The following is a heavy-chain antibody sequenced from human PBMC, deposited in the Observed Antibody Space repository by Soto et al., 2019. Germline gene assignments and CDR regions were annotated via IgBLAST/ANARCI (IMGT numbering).Heavy chain of an antibody. J-gene: IGHJ4*02. CDR3: ARALPPLDY. CDR2: ISAYNSNT. Sequence: QVQLVQSGAEVKKPGASVKVSCKASGYTFTSYYITWVRQAPGQGLEWMGWISAYNSNTNYAQKLQGRVTMTTDTSTSTAYRELRSLRSADTAAYYCARALPPLDYWGQGPLVTVSS. V-gene: IGHV1-18*01. CDR1: GYTFTSYY.